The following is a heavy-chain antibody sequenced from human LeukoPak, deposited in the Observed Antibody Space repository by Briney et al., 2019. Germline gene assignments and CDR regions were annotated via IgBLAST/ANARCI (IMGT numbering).Heavy chain of an antibody. V-gene: IGHV3-13*04. J-gene: IGHJ4*02. Sequence: PGGSQRLSCAASGFTFSSCDVHWLHHATEKGLEWVSAIGTADDTYYPGSVKGRFTISSENSKNSLYLQMNRVRAGDMAVYYCARGSSASLDYWGQGTLVTVSS. CDR1: GFTFSSCD. CDR3: ARGSSASLDY. D-gene: IGHD6-19*01. CDR2: IGTADDT.